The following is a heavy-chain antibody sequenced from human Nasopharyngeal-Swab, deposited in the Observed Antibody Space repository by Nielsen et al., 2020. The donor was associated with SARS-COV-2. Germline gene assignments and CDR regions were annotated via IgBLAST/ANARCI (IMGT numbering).Heavy chain of an antibody. D-gene: IGHD4-17*01. CDR3: AKSPPGDGDYVIGY. CDR2: FDSEDGET. CDR1: GYTLTELF. J-gene: IGHJ4*02. Sequence: SVKVSCKVSGYTLTELFMHWVRQAPGKGLEWMGGFDSEDGETIYAQKFQGRVTMTEDTSTDTAYMELSSLRSEDTAVYYCAKSPPGDGDYVIGYWGQGTLVTVSS. V-gene: IGHV1-24*01.